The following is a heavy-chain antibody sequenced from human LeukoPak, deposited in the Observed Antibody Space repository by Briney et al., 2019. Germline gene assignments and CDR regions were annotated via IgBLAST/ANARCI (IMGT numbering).Heavy chain of an antibody. Sequence: SETLSLTCTVSGVSISSSNSYWGWIRQPPGKGLEWIGSIYYSGNTYYNASLKSRVTISVDTSKNQFSLKLSSVTALDTAVYYCARLCIAAAGYIDYWGQGTLVTVSS. J-gene: IGHJ4*02. D-gene: IGHD6-13*01. CDR2: IYYSGNT. CDR3: ARLCIAAAGYIDY. CDR1: GVSISSSNSY. V-gene: IGHV4-39*07.